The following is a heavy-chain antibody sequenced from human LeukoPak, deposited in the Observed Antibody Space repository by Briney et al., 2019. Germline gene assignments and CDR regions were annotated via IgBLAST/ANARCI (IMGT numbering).Heavy chain of an antibody. D-gene: IGHD3-22*01. CDR2: IYTSGST. Sequence: SETLSLTCTVSGGSISSYYWSWIRQPAGKGLEWIARIYTSGSTNYNPSLKSRVTMSVDTSKNQFSLKLSSVITADTAVYYCARANYYDSRGYYPGWFDPWGQGTLVTVSS. CDR1: GGSISSYY. V-gene: IGHV4-4*07. J-gene: IGHJ5*02. CDR3: ARANYYDSRGYYPGWFDP.